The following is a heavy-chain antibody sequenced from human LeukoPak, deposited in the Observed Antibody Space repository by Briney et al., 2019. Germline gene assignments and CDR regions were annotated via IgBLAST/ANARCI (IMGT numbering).Heavy chain of an antibody. D-gene: IGHD3-10*01. CDR1: GFTFSSYG. J-gene: IGHJ6*03. V-gene: IGHV3-23*01. Sequence: GGSLRLSCAASGFTFSSYGMSWVRQAPGKGLEWVSAISGSGGSTCYADSVKGRFTISRDNSKNTLYLQMNSLRAEDTAVYYCARHGSITMVRGRLRYYYMDVWGKGTTVTISS. CDR2: ISGSGGST. CDR3: ARHGSITMVRGRLRYYYMDV.